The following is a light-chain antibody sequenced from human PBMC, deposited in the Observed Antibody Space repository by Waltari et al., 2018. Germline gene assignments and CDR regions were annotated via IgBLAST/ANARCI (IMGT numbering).Light chain of an antibody. CDR2: WAS. CDR3: QQYYRSRT. V-gene: IGKV4-1*01. Sequence: IVMTQSPDSLAVSLGERATIDSKSSQSVFYRSDNKNYLAWYQHKPGQPPKLLFYWASTRESGVPDRFSASGSGTDFTLTINNLQAEDVAVYYCQQYYRSRTFGQGTKVEIK. CDR1: QSVFYRSDNKNY. J-gene: IGKJ1*01.